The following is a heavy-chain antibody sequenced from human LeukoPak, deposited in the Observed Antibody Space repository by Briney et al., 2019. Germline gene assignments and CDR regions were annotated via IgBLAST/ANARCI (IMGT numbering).Heavy chain of an antibody. Sequence: GGSLKLSCAASGFTFCDSAIHWVRQASGKGLEWVGRIRDKGYGHATAYAASVKGRFTLSRDDTKNTAYLQMNSLKTEDTALYYCTTPNEGNWSDPWGQGTLVAVSS. V-gene: IGHV3-73*01. D-gene: IGHD2-8*01. J-gene: IGHJ5*02. CDR1: GFTFCDSA. CDR3: TTPNEGNWSDP. CDR2: IRDKGYGHAT.